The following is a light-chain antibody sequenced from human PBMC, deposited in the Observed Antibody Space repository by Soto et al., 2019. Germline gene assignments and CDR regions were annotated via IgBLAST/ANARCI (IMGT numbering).Light chain of an antibody. V-gene: IGLV2-8*01. CDR3: GSYVDNNNWG. Sequence: QSALTQPPSASGSPGQSVTISCSGSSSDIGASNSVSWYQRHPGKAPKVSIYELNQRPSGVPDRFSGSKSGNTASLTVSGLHAEDEADYYCGSYVDNNNWGFGGGTKLTVL. CDR2: ELN. J-gene: IGLJ3*02. CDR1: SSDIGASNS.